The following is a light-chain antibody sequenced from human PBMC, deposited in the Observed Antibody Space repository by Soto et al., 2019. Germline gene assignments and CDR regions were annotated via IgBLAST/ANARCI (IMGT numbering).Light chain of an antibody. CDR3: QQYGSSGT. CDR2: DAS. Sequence: EIVLTQSPAILSLSPGERATLYCRASQSVTIKLAWYQQKPGQPPRLLIYDASTRATGTPDRFSGSGSGTDFTLTISRLEPEDFAVYYCQQYGSSGTFGQGTKVDIK. CDR1: QSVTIK. V-gene: IGKV3-20*01. J-gene: IGKJ1*01.